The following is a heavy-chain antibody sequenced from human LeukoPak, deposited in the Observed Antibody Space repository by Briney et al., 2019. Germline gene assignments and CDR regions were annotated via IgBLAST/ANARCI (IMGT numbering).Heavy chain of an antibody. Sequence: PSETLSLTCTVSGGSISSSSYYWGWIRQPPGKGLEWIGEINHSGSTNYNPSLKSRVTISVDTSKNQFSLKLSSVTAADTAVYYCARGPLDVLIWFGAPYGMDVWGQGTTVTVSS. CDR1: GGSISSSSYY. D-gene: IGHD3-10*01. V-gene: IGHV4-39*07. CDR2: INHSGST. CDR3: ARGPLDVLIWFGAPYGMDV. J-gene: IGHJ6*02.